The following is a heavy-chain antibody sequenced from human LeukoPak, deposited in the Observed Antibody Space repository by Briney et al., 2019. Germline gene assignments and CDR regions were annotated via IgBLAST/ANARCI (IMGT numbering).Heavy chain of an antibody. CDR2: IYYSGST. CDR3: ARHRRRNYWFDP. CDR1: GGSISSYY. D-gene: IGHD1-1*01. V-gene: IGHV4-59*08. J-gene: IGHJ5*02. Sequence: SETLSLTCIVSGGSISSYYWSWIRQPPGKGLEWIGYIYYSGSTNYNPSLKSRVTISVDTSKNQFSLKLSSVTAADTAVYYCARHRRRNYWFDPWGQGTLVTVSS.